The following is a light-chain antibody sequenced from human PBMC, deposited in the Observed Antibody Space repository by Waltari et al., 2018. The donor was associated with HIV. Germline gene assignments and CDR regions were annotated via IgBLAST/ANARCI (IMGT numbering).Light chain of an antibody. CDR3: CSRGNNGNHLV. CDR2: SEN. V-gene: IGLV3-19*01. Sequence: SELTQDPAVSVALGQTVKITCQGDSLRRYYARWYQQKPGQAPVIVIYSENHRPSPIPDRFSGSSSGNTASLTITGSQAEDEAHYYCCSRGNNGNHLVFGGGTKLTVL. J-gene: IGLJ3*02. CDR1: SLRRYY.